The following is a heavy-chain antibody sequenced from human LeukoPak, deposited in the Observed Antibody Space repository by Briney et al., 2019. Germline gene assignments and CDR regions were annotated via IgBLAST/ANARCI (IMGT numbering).Heavy chain of an antibody. D-gene: IGHD4-17*01. CDR3: ARDEYGDYPWDY. CDR2: INPNSGGT. J-gene: IGHJ4*02. CDR1: GYTFTGYY. Sequence: ASVKVSCKASGYTFTGYYVHWVRQAPGQGLEWMGWINPNSGGTNYAQKFQGRVTMTRDTSISTAYMELSRLRSDDTAVYYCARDEYGDYPWDYWGQGTLVTVSS. V-gene: IGHV1-2*02.